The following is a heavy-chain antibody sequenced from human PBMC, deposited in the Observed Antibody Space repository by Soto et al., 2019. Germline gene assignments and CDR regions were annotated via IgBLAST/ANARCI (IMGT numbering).Heavy chain of an antibody. V-gene: IGHV3-53*05. CDR3: GRGGGGTKGEYYFDY. D-gene: IGHD3-10*01. J-gene: IGHJ4*02. Sequence: GGSPRLSCAASGFTVSSNYMSWVRQAPGKGLEWVSVIYSGGSTYYADSVKGRFTISRDNSKNTLYLQMNSLRAEDTGVVYRGRGGGGTKGEYYFDYWGQGTLVTVSS. CDR1: GFTVSSNY. CDR2: IYSGGST.